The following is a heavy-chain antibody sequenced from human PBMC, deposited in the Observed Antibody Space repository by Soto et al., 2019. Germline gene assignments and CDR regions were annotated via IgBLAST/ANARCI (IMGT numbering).Heavy chain of an antibody. CDR2: IYYSGST. CDR3: ARQARPDYYGSGSSSNWFDP. D-gene: IGHD3-10*01. Sequence: SETLSLTCTVSGGSISSYYWSWIRQPPGKGLEWIGYIYYSGSTNYNPSLKSRVTISVDTSKNQFSLKLSSVTAADTAVYYCARQARPDYYGSGSSSNWFDPWGQGTLVTVSS. J-gene: IGHJ5*02. CDR1: GGSISSYY. V-gene: IGHV4-59*08.